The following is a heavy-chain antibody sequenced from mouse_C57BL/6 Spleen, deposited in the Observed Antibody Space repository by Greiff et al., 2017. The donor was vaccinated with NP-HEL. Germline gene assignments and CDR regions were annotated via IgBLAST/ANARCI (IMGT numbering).Heavy chain of an antibody. D-gene: IGHD1-1*01. CDR3: ARSLCYGSSWFAY. V-gene: IGHV1-69*01. CDR2: IDPSDSYT. CDR1: GYTFTSYW. Sequence: QVQLQQPGAELVMPGASVKLSCKASGYTFTSYWMHWVKQRPGQGLEWIGEIDPSDSYTNYNQKFKGKSTLTVDKSSSTAYMQLSSLTSEDSAVYYCARSLCYGSSWFAYWGQGTLVTVSA. J-gene: IGHJ3*01.